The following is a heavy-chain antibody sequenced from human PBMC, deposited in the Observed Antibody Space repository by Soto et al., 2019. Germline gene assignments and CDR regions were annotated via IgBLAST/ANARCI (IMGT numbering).Heavy chain of an antibody. CDR2: ITGNGNII. CDR3: ARGFCSGTNCYIYYFYSLDI. Sequence: VGSLRLSCVASGFTFSSYTMNWVRQAPGRGLEWISSITGNGNIIYYADSLRGRLTISRDNAQNSLYLQLNSLRAEDTAVYYCARGFCSGTNCYIYYFYSLDIWGHGTTVTVSS. CDR1: GFTFSSYT. J-gene: IGHJ6*02. D-gene: IGHD2-2*02. V-gene: IGHV3-21*01.